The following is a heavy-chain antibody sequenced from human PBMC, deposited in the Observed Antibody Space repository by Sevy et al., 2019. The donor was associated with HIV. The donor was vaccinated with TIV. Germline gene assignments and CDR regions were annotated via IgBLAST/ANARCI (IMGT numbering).Heavy chain of an antibody. V-gene: IGHV3-48*01. CDR2: ISSSSSTI. D-gene: IGHD6-13*01. CDR1: GFTFSGYS. Sequence: GGSLRLSCAASGFTFSGYSMNWVRQAPGKGLEWVSYISSSSSTIYYADSVKGRFTISRDNAKNSLYLQMNSLRAEDTAVYYCARLSGYSSSWSYFDYWGQGTLVTVSS. CDR3: ARLSGYSSSWSYFDY. J-gene: IGHJ4*02.